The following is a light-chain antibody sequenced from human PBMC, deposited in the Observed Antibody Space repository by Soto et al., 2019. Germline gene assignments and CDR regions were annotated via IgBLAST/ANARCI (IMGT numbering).Light chain of an antibody. CDR1: SDIGNYNL. CDR2: EVT. CDR3: ASYAGSRTYV. Sequence: QSVVTQPASVSGSPGQSVNISCSGSDIGNYNLVSWYQHLPGRAPKLLIFEVTMRPSGISDRFSGSKSASTASLTISGLQAEDEGDYYCASYAGSRTYVFGSGTKLTVL. J-gene: IGLJ1*01. V-gene: IGLV2-23*02.